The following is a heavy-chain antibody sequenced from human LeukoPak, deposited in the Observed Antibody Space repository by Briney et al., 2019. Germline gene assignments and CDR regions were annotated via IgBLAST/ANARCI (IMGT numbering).Heavy chain of an antibody. J-gene: IGHJ4*02. CDR2: INWNGGST. Sequence: GGSLRLSCAASGFTFDDYGMSWVRQAPGKGLEWVSGINWNGGSTGYADSVKGRFTISRDNAKNSLYLQMNSLRAEDTALYHCAREVDTGYYDSSGYPFDYWGQGTLVTVSS. D-gene: IGHD3-22*01. V-gene: IGHV3-20*01. CDR1: GFTFDDYG. CDR3: AREVDTGYYDSSGYPFDY.